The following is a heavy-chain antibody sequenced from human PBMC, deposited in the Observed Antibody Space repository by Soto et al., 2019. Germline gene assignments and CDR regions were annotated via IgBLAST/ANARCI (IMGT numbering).Heavy chain of an antibody. CDR3: ARDYGHEGSGSYYDTYYFDY. CDR1: GYTFTSYA. D-gene: IGHD3-10*01. CDR2: INAGNGNT. V-gene: IGHV1-3*01. Sequence: ASVKVSCKASGYTFTSYAMHWVRQAPGQRLEWMGWINAGNGNTKYSQKFQGRVTITRDTSASTAYMELSSLRSEDTAVYYCARDYGHEGSGSYYDTYYFDYWGQGTLVTVSS. J-gene: IGHJ4*02.